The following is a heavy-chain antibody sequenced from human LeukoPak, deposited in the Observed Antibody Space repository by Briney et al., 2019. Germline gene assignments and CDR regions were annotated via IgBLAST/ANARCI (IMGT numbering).Heavy chain of an antibody. CDR1: GGSFSGYY. D-gene: IGHD2-15*01. J-gene: IGHJ4*02. CDR3: ARDSRYCSGGNCHLRFDY. Sequence: PSETLSLTCAVYGGSFSGYYWGWIRQPPGKGLEWIGSIYYSGSTYYNPSLKSRVTISVDTSKNQFSLKLRSVTAADTAVYYCARDSRYCSGGNCHLRFDYWGQGILVTVSS. CDR2: IYYSGST. V-gene: IGHV4-34*01.